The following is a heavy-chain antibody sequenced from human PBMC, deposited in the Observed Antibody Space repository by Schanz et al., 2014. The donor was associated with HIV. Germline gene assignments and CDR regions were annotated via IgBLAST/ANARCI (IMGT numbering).Heavy chain of an antibody. J-gene: IGHJ6*02. CDR3: ARAAFSSEYYYGMDV. CDR2: IIPIFGTA. Sequence: QVQLVQSGAEVKKPGSSVKVSCKASGGSFSYYAINWVRQAPGQGLEWMGGIIPIFGTANYAQKFQGRVTITADESTSTAYMELSSLRSADPAVYFCARAAFSSEYYYGMDVWGQGTTVTVAS. V-gene: IGHV1-69*01. D-gene: IGHD3-3*02. CDR1: GGSFSYYA.